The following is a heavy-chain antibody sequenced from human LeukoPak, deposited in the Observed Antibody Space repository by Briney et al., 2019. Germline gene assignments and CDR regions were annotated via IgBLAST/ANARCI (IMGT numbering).Heavy chain of an antibody. Sequence: PAGSLRFSCTVSGFTFSSSAMNWVRQAPRKWPEGVSMIVSNGRSTYYADSVKGRFTVSRDNSKNTLYLQMDSPTAEDTAVYYCARNLATVIGVEEGDYWGQGTRVTVSS. CDR3: ARNLATVIGVEEGDY. V-gene: IGHV3-23*01. D-gene: IGHD3-22*01. CDR2: IVSNGRST. J-gene: IGHJ4*02. CDR1: GFTFSSSA.